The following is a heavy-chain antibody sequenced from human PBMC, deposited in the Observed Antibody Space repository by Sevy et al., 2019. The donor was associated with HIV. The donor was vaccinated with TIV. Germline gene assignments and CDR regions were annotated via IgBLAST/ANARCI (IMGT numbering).Heavy chain of an antibody. CDR2: MRKDGINT. CDR1: VLTFNIYG. D-gene: IGHD3-16*01. CDR3: ARETTYYDASGPVPGDI. J-gene: IGHJ3*02. Sequence: GGSLRLSCAASVLTFNIYGMQWVRQAPGKGLEWVAFMRKDGINTYYADYVKGRFTISRNNSKNTLYLEMNSLRTEDTALYYCARETTYYDASGPVPGDILGQGTIVTVSS. V-gene: IGHV3-30*02.